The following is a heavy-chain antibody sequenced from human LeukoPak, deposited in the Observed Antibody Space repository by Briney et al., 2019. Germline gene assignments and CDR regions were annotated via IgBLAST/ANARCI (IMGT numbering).Heavy chain of an antibody. CDR2: IRSKANSYAT. J-gene: IGHJ6*02. Sequence: GGSLKLSCAASGFTFSGSAMHWVRQASGKGLEWVGRIRSKANSYATAYAASVKGRFTISRDDPKNTAYLRMNSLKTEDTAVYYCTRLLDTAMVTDYYGMDVWGQGTTVTVSS. V-gene: IGHV3-73*01. CDR1: GFTFSGSA. D-gene: IGHD5-18*01. CDR3: TRLLDTAMVTDYYGMDV.